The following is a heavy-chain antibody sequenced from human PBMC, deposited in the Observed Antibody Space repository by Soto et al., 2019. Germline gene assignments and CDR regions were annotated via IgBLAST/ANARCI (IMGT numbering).Heavy chain of an antibody. J-gene: IGHJ4*02. CDR2: ISAYNGNT. CDR1: GYTFTSYA. D-gene: IGHD4-4*01. CDR3: ARAVYSNYVDY. Sequence: ASVKVSCKASGYTFTSYAMNWVRQAPGQGLEWMGWISAYNGNTNYAQKLQGRVTMTTDTSTSTAYMELRSLRSDDTAVYYCARAVYSNYVDYWGQGTLVTVSS. V-gene: IGHV1-18*01.